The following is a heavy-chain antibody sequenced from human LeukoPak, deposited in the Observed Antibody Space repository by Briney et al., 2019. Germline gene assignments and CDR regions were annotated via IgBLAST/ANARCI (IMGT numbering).Heavy chain of an antibody. CDR3: ARGGVTAARPLDY. CDR1: GGSISSYY. J-gene: IGHJ4*02. D-gene: IGHD6-6*01. V-gene: IGHV4-59*12. Sequence: SETLSLTCTVSGGSISSYYWSWIRQPPGKGLEWIGYIYYSGSTNYNPSLKSRVTISVDTSKNQFSLKLSSVTAADTAVYYCARGGVTAARPLDYWGQGTLVTVSS. CDR2: IYYSGST.